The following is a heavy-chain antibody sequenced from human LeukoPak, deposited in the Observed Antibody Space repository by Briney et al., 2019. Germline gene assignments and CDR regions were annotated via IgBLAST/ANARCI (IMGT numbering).Heavy chain of an antibody. CDR2: ISYDGSNK. D-gene: IGHD3-22*01. CDR3: AKGGNTMIVVVSYFDY. CDR1: GFTFSSYG. V-gene: IGHV3-30*18. J-gene: IGHJ4*02. Sequence: GGSLRLSCAASGFTFSSYGMHWVRQAPGKGLEWVAVISYDGSNKYYADSVKGRFTISRDNSKNTLYLQMNSLRAEDTAVYYCAKGGNTMIVVVSYFDYWGQGTLVTVSS.